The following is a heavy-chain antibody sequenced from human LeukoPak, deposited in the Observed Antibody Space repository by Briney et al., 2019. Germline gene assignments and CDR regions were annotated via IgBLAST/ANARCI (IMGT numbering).Heavy chain of an antibody. J-gene: IGHJ6*03. CDR3: ARDSFYYGSGSQPSYYYYYYMDV. CDR2: IYYSGGT. V-gene: IGHV4-59*01. CDR1: GGSISSYY. Sequence: SETLSLTCTVSGGSISSYYWSWIRQPPGKGLEWIGYIYYSGGTNYNPSLKSRVTISVDTSKNQFSLKLSSVTAADTAVYYCARDSFYYGSGSQPSYYYYYYMDVWGKGTTVTVSS. D-gene: IGHD3-10*01.